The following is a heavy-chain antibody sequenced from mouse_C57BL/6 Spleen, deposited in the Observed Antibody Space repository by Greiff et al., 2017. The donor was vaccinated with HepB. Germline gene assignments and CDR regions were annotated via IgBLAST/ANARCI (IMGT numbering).Heavy chain of an antibody. J-gene: IGHJ1*03. CDR1: GFTFSSYA. D-gene: IGHD1-1*01. Sequence: EVQVVESGAGLVKPGGSLKLSCAASGFTFSSYAMSWVRQTPEKRLEWVAYISSGGDNTYYADTVKGRFTISRDNARNTLYLQLSRLTSEDTAMYYCTRVVGAHWYFDVWGKGTTVTVSA. CDR2: ISSGGDNT. V-gene: IGHV5-9-1*02. CDR3: TRVVGAHWYFDV.